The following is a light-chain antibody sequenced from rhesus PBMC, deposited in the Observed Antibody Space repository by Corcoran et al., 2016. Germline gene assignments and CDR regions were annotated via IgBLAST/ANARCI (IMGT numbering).Light chain of an antibody. CDR3: QKYNDWPPT. CDR2: VAS. V-gene: IGKV3-42*02. J-gene: IGKJ1*01. CDR1: QSVGRT. Sequence: ETVMTQSPATLSVSPGERATLSCRASQSVGRTLAWYQQKPGQAPRLLIYVASPRATGIPDRFSGFGSGTECNLTISSLEPGDVGVYYCQKYNDWPPTFGQGTKVEIK.